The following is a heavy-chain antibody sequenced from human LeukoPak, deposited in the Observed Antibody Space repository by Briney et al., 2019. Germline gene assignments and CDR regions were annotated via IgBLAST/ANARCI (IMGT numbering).Heavy chain of an antibody. D-gene: IGHD5-18*01. J-gene: IGHJ5*02. CDR1: GYTFTGYY. V-gene: IGHV1-2*02. CDR2: INPNSGGT. Sequence: ASVKVSCKASGYTFTGYYMHWVRQAPGQGLEWMGWINPNSGGTNYAQKFQGRVTMTRNTSISTAYMELSSLRSEDTAVYYCARGGYSYGYEDWFDPWGQGTLVTVSS. CDR3: ARGGYSYGYEDWFDP.